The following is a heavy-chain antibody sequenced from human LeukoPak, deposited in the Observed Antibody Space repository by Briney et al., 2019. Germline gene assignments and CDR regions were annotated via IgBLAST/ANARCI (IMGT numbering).Heavy chain of an antibody. CDR3: TRAVYCSRGSCSFDP. Sequence: PGGSLRLSCTTSGFTFADYAMTWVRQAPGKGLESVGFIRSEAYGGTPEYAASVKGRFTISRHDSKSIAYLQMNSLKTEDTAVYYCTRAVYCSRGSCSFDPWGQGTLVTVSS. CDR2: IRSEAYGGTP. J-gene: IGHJ5*02. D-gene: IGHD2-15*01. CDR1: GFTFADYA. V-gene: IGHV3-49*04.